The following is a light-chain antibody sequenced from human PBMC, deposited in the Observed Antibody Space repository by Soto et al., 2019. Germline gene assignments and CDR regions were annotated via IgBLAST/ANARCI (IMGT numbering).Light chain of an antibody. CDR3: SSYTSTNFVI. V-gene: IGLV2-14*01. CDR2: DVS. J-gene: IGLJ2*01. CDR1: SGDIGDYKY. Sequence: QSALTQPASVSGYPGQSITISCTGSSGDIGDYKYVSWYKQHPGKAPKLMIYDVSNRPSGVSNRFSASKSGNTASLTISGLQAEDEADYYCSSYTSTNFVIFCGGTKLTVL.